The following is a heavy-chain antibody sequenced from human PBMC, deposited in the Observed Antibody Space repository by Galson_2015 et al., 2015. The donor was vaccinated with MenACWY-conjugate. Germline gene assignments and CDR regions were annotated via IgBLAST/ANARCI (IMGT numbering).Heavy chain of an antibody. Sequence: SLRLSCAASGFTFSNYGMHWVRQAPGKGLEWVSAITCGGEHTYYAHSVKGRFTISRDNSKNTLSLQMNSLRAEDTAMYYCAKESGGKFSFDSWGQGTLVTVSS. J-gene: IGHJ5*01. CDR2: ITCGGEHT. D-gene: IGHD3-10*01. CDR3: AKESGGKFSFDS. CDR1: GFTFSNYG. V-gene: IGHV3-23*01.